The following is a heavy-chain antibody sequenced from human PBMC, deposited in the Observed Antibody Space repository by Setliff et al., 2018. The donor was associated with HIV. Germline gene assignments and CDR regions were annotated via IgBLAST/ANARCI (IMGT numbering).Heavy chain of an antibody. CDR3: VRDGIIRTTRVFDY. CDR2: IYGNGNT. J-gene: IGHJ4*02. D-gene: IGHD3-16*02. Sequence: SETLSLTCSVSGGSISGHFWSWIRQSPGKGLEWIGYIYGNGNTKYNRFLNSRVTMSIDVSTNQFSLRLTSVTAADTAVYYCVRDGIIRTTRVFDYWGQGTLVTVSS. V-gene: IGHV4-59*11. CDR1: GGSISGHF.